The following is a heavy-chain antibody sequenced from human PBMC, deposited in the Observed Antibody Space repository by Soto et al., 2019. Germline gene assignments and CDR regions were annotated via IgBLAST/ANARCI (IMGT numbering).Heavy chain of an antibody. D-gene: IGHD3-3*02. CDR3: ARDHLWAFDY. CDR2: INGRDGAI. Sequence: GGSLRLSCAASGFSFSVYSMNWVRQAPGKGLEWVSYINGRDGAINYVDSVKGRFTISIDIAKNSLYLQMNSLRDEDTAVYFCARDHLWAFDYWGQGVLVTVSS. CDR1: GFSFSVYS. V-gene: IGHV3-48*02. J-gene: IGHJ4*02.